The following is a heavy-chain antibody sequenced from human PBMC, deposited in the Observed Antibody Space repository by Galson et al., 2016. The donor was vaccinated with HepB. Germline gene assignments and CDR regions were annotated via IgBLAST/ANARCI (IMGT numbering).Heavy chain of an antibody. CDR1: GFTVSSND. CDR2: IYSGGST. Sequence: SLRLSCAVSGFTVSSNDMSWVRQAPGKGLKWVSVIYSGGSTYYADSVKGRFTISRDSSRNTLYLQMNSLRAEDTAVYYCASAYYGNCYYYAMDVWGRGTTVTVSS. D-gene: IGHD1-26*01. V-gene: IGHV3-53*01. CDR3: ASAYYGNCYYYAMDV. J-gene: IGHJ6*02.